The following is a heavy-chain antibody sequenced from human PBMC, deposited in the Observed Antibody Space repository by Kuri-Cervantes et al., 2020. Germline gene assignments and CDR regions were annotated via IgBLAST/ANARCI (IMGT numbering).Heavy chain of an antibody. CDR1: GFTFSSYW. Sequence: GESLKISCAASGFTFSSYWMHWVRQAPGKGLVWVSRINSDGSSTSYADSVKGRFTISRDNAKNSLYLQMNSLRAEDTAVYYCARSPRGQWPKVYYYGMDVWGQGTTVTVSS. CDR2: INSDGSST. D-gene: IGHD6-19*01. V-gene: IGHV3-74*01. CDR3: ARSPRGQWPKVYYYGMDV. J-gene: IGHJ6*02.